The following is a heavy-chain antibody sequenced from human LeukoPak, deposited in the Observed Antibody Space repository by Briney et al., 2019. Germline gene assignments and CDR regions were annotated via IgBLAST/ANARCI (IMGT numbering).Heavy chain of an antibody. CDR1: GFTFSDYY. V-gene: IGHV3-11*01. J-gene: IGHJ6*03. D-gene: IGHD3-10*01. CDR3: ARVPASPYGSGSSNLVYYYYYMDV. CDR2: ISSSGSTI. Sequence: GGSLRLSCAASGFTFSDYYMSWIRQAPGKGLEWVSYISSSGSTIYYADSVKGRFTISRDNAKNSLYLQMNSLRAEDTAVYYCARVPASPYGSGSSNLVYYYYYMDVWGKGTTVTVSS.